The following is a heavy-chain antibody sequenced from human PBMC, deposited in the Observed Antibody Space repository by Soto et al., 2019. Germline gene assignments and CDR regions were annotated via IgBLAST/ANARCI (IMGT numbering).Heavy chain of an antibody. J-gene: IGHJ6*02. V-gene: IGHV1-8*01. D-gene: IGHD6-13*01. CDR2: MNPNSGNT. CDR3: ARRGYSSSWYYYYYYGMDV. Sequence: QVQLVQSGAEVKKPGASVKVSCKASGYTFTSYDINWVRQATGQGLEWMGWMNPNSGNTGYAQQFQGRVTMTRNTSISTAYMELSSLRSEATAVYYCARRGYSSSWYYYYYYGMDVWGQGTTVTVSS. CDR1: GYTFTSYD.